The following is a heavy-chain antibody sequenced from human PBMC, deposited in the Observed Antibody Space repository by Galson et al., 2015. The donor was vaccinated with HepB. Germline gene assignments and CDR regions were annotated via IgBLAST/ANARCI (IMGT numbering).Heavy chain of an antibody. CDR1: GFTFSGYA. CDR2: LSDSGGST. CDR3: AKYRGATVVTYYFDY. D-gene: IGHD4-23*01. J-gene: IGHJ4*02. V-gene: IGHV3-23*01. Sequence: LRLSCAASGFTFSGYAMSWVRQAPGKGLEWVSALSDSGGSTYYADSVKGRFTISRDNSKNTLYLQMNSLRAEDTAVYYCAKYRGATVVTYYFDYWGQGTLVTVSS.